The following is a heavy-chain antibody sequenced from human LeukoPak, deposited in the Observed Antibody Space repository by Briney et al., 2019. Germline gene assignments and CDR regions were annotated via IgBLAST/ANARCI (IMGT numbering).Heavy chain of an antibody. CDR2: IYYSGST. Sequence: SETLSLTCTVSGGSISSYYWSWIRQPPGKVLEWIGYIYYSGSTNYNPSLKSRVTISVDTSKNQFSLKLSSVTAADTAVYYCARKGVINWFDPWGQGTLVTVSS. J-gene: IGHJ5*02. D-gene: IGHD3-10*01. V-gene: IGHV4-59*12. CDR1: GGSISSYY. CDR3: ARKGVINWFDP.